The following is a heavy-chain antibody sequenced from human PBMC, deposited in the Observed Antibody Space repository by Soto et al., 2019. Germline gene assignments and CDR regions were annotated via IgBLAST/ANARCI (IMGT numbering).Heavy chain of an antibody. CDR2: INSDGSST. D-gene: IGHD6-13*01. CDR1: GFTFSSYW. CDR3: ARVLSAAGRMDFDY. J-gene: IGHJ4*02. V-gene: IGHV3-74*01. Sequence: EVQLVESGGGLVQPGGSLRLSCAASGFTFSSYWMHWVRQAPGKGLVWVSRINSDGSSTSYADSVKGRFTISRDNPKNTLYLQMNSLRAEDTAVYYCARVLSAAGRMDFDYWDQGTLVTVSS.